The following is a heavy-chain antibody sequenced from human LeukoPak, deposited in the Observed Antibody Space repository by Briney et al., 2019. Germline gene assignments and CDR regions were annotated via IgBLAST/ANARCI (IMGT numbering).Heavy chain of an antibody. CDR3: ARDPVAVAGFKYFDY. CDR2: INPNSGGT. CDR1: GYTFTGYY. Sequence: ASVKVSCKASGYTFTGYYMHRVRQAPGQGLERMGWINPNSGGTNYVQKFQGRVTMTRDTSISTAYMELSRLRSDDTAVYYCARDPVAVAGFKYFDYWGQGTLVTVSS. D-gene: IGHD6-19*01. V-gene: IGHV1-2*02. J-gene: IGHJ4*02.